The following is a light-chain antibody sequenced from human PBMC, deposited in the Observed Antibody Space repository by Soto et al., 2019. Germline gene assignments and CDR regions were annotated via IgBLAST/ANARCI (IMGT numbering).Light chain of an antibody. V-gene: IGKV3-20*01. CDR2: GAS. Sequence: EIVLTQSPGTLSLSPGERATLSCRASQSVSSSFLAWFQQRPGQAPRLLIYGASSRATGIPDRFSGSGSGTDFTLTISRLEPEDFAVYYCQQYGLFTYTFGQGTKLEIK. J-gene: IGKJ2*01. CDR3: QQYGLFTYT. CDR1: QSVSSSF.